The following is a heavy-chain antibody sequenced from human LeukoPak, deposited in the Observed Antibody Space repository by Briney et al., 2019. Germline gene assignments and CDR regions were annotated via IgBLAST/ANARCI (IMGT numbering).Heavy chain of an antibody. CDR3: AKPLQYYDLWSGYYDAAPPDAFDI. Sequence: PGGSLRLSCAASGFTFSSYSMNWVRQAPGKGLEWVSYISSSSSTIYYADSVKGRFTISRDNSKNTLYLQMNSLRAEDTAVYYCAKPLQYYDLWSGYYDAAPPDAFDIWGQGTMVTVSS. J-gene: IGHJ3*02. CDR1: GFTFSSYS. V-gene: IGHV3-48*01. D-gene: IGHD3-3*01. CDR2: ISSSSSTI.